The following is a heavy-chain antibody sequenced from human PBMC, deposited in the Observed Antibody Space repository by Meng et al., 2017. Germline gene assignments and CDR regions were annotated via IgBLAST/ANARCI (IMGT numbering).Heavy chain of an antibody. CDR1: GFIFSDYY. CDR2: ISGSASTI. CDR3: ARGPYYDSGYGMDV. Sequence: GESLKISCAASGFIFSDYYISWIRQAPGKGLEWISYISGSASTIYYADSVKGRFTISRDNDKNTLYLQMNSLRAEDTAVYYCARGPYYDSGYGMDVWGQGTTVTVSS. J-gene: IGHJ6*02. D-gene: IGHD3-10*01. V-gene: IGHV3-11*01.